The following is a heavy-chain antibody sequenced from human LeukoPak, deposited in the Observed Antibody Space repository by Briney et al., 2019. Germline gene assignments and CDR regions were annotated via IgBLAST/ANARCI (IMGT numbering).Heavy chain of an antibody. D-gene: IGHD5-12*01. CDR3: ARDGGYDWVSLYYYGMDV. J-gene: IGHJ6*02. Sequence: ASVKVSCTASGYTFTSYDINWVRQATGQGLEWMGWMNPNSGNTGYAQKFQGRVTMTRNTSISTAYMELSSLRSEGTAVYYCARDGGYDWVSLYYYGMDVWGQGTTVTVPS. CDR2: MNPNSGNT. CDR1: GYTFTSYD. V-gene: IGHV1-8*01.